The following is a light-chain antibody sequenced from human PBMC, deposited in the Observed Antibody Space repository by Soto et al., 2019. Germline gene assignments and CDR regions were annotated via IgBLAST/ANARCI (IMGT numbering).Light chain of an antibody. J-gene: IGLJ2*01. CDR2: EVS. CDR3: SSYTTSTSFIL. Sequence: QSALTQHASVSGSPGQSINISCTGTSSDLGNYDFVSWYQQVPGTAPKAMIYEVSSRPSGVSNRFSGSKSGNTASLTISGLQAEDEAYYYCSSYTTSTSFILFGGGTKLTVL. V-gene: IGLV2-14*01. CDR1: SSDLGNYDF.